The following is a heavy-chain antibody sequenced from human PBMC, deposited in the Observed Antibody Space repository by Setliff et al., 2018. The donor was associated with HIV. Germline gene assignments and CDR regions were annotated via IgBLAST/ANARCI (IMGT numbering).Heavy chain of an antibody. J-gene: IGHJ4*02. V-gene: IGHV1-24*01. CDR2: FDPEDGET. D-gene: IGHD6-19*01. Sequence: VASVKVSCKVSGYTLTELSMHWVRQAPGKGLEWMGGFDPEDGETIYAQKFQGRVTMTEDTSTDTAYMELSSLRSEDTAVYYCATPGYSSGWAGFTDYWGQGTLVTVSS. CDR3: ATPGYSSGWAGFTDY. CDR1: GYTLTELS.